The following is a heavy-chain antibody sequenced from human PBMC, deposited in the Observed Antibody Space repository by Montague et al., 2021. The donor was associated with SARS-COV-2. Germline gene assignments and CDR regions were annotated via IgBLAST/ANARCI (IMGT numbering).Heavy chain of an antibody. CDR2: ISGSGIYI. D-gene: IGHD1-20*01. CDR3: ARDLITGHYGYFDL. CDR1: GFTFSRYS. J-gene: IGHJ2*01. Sequence: SLRLSCAASGFTFSRYSMNRVRQAPGKGLEWVSSISGSGIYIYSANSLKGRFTISRDNAKNSLFLQMNSLRAEDTAVYYCARDLITGHYGYFDLWGRGTLVTVST. V-gene: IGHV3-21*01.